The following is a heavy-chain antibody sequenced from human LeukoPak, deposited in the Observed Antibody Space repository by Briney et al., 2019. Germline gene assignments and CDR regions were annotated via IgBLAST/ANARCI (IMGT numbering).Heavy chain of an antibody. Sequence: GGSLRLSCAASGFTFSSYSMHWVRQAPVKGLEWVSSISSSSTYIYYADSVKGRFTISRDNAKNSLYLQMNSLRAEDTAVYYCAGPNDGYSYLFDYWGQGTLVTVSS. V-gene: IGHV3-21*01. CDR3: AGPNDGYSYLFDY. CDR2: ISSSSTYI. D-gene: IGHD5-24*01. CDR1: GFTFSSYS. J-gene: IGHJ4*02.